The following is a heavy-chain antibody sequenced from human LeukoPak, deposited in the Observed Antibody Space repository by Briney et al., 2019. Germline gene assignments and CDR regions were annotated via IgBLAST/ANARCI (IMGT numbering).Heavy chain of an antibody. D-gene: IGHD3-10*01. V-gene: IGHV1-46*01. CDR1: GYTFTGYY. CDR3: AREVSITPRNSITMVRGVPLFDY. CDR2: INPSGGST. Sequence: GASVKVSCKASGYTFTGYYMHWVRQAPGQGLEWMGIINPSGGSTSYAQKFQGRVTMTRDTSTSTVYMELSSLRSEDTAVYYCAREVSITPRNSITMVRGVPLFDYWGQGTLVTVSS. J-gene: IGHJ4*02.